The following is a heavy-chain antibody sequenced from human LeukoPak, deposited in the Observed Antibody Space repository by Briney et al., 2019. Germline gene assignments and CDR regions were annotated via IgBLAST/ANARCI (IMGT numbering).Heavy chain of an antibody. CDR1: GFTVSSNY. Sequence: GGSLRLSCAASGFTVSSNYMSWVRQAPGKGLEWVSVIYSGGSTYYADSVKGRFTISRDNSKNTLYLQMNSLRAEDTAVYYCARATMVRGVIKEYYFDYWGQGTLVTVSS. J-gene: IGHJ4*02. CDR2: IYSGGST. CDR3: ARATMVRGVIKEYYFDY. V-gene: IGHV3-53*01. D-gene: IGHD3-10*01.